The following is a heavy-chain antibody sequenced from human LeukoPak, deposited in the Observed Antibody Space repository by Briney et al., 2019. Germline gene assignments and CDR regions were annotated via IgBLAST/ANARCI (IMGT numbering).Heavy chain of an antibody. CDR1: GFTFSSYS. Sequence: GGSLRLSCAASGFTFSSYSMNWVRQAPGKGLEWVSSISSSSSYIYYADSMKGRFTISRDNAKNSLYLQMNSLRAEDTAVYYCARSIAVAGTSNWGQGTLVTVSS. D-gene: IGHD6-19*01. CDR3: ARSIAVAGTSN. J-gene: IGHJ4*02. CDR2: ISSSSSYI. V-gene: IGHV3-21*01.